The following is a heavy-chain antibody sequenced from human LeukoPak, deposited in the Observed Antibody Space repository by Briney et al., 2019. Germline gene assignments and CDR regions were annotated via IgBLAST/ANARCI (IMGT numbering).Heavy chain of an antibody. D-gene: IGHD5-12*01. V-gene: IGHV4-59*08. J-gene: IGHJ5*02. Sequence: SETLSLTCTVSGGSISSYYWSWIRQPPGKGLEWIGYIYYSGSTNYNPSLKSRVTISVDTSENQFSLKLSSVTAADTAVYYCARRDSGYDSENWFDPWGQGTLVTVSS. CDR3: ARRDSGYDSENWFDP. CDR1: GGSISSYY. CDR2: IYYSGST.